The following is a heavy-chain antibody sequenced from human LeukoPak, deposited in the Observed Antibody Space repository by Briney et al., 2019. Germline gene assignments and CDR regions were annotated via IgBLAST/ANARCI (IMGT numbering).Heavy chain of an antibody. D-gene: IGHD3-9*01. V-gene: IGHV3-30*04. Sequence: GGSLGLSCAASGFTFSSYAMHWVRQAPGKGLEWVAVISYDGSNKYYADSVKGRFTISRDNSKNTLYLQMNSLRAEDTAVYYCARSGADYDILTGYYSSYFDYWGQGTLVTVSS. CDR2: ISYDGSNK. J-gene: IGHJ4*02. CDR1: GFTFSSYA. CDR3: ARSGADYDILTGYYSSYFDY.